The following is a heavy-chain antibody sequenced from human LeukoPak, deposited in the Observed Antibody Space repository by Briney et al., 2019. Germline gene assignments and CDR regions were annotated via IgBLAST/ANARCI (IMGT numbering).Heavy chain of an antibody. CDR3: AKVTYGSGTYGAFDS. CDR1: GFTFSSYG. J-gene: IGHJ4*02. V-gene: IGHV3-23*01. D-gene: IGHD3-10*01. Sequence: GGSLRLSCAASGFTFSSYGMSWVRQAPGKGLEWLSAISGSGGSTYYADSVKGRFTISRDNSKNTLYLQMNSLRAEDTAIYYCAKVTYGSGTYGAFDSWGQGTLVTVSS. CDR2: ISGSGGST.